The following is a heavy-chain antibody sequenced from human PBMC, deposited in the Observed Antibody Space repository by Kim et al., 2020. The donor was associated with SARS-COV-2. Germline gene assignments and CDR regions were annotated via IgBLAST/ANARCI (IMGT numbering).Heavy chain of an antibody. J-gene: IGHJ4*02. V-gene: IGHV4-39*07. CDR3: ARDFRLSKRPYFDY. Sequence: NTCLKSRITISVDTSKNQFSLKLSTVTAANTAVHYCARDFRLSKRPYFDYWGQGTLVTVSS. D-gene: IGHD3-10*01.